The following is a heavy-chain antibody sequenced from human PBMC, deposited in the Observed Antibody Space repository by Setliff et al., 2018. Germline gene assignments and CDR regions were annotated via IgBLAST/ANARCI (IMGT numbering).Heavy chain of an antibody. V-gene: IGHV1-24*01. D-gene: IGHD3-9*01. CDR2: FDPEDGET. CDR1: GYTLTELS. J-gene: IGHJ3*02. CDR3: ATERLLRYFDLVGNPYAFDI. Sequence: ASVKVSCKVSGYTLTELSMHWVRQAPGKGLEWMGGFDPEDGETIYAQKFQGRVTMTEDTSTDTAYMELSSLRSEDTAVYYCATERLLRYFDLVGNPYAFDIWGQGTMVTVSS.